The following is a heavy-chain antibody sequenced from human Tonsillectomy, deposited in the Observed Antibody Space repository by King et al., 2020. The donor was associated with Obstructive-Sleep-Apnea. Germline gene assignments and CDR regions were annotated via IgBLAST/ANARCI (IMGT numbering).Heavy chain of an antibody. CDR1: GFTFSSYA. Sequence: VQLVESGGGVVQPGRSLRLSCAASGFTFSSYAMHWVRQAPGKGLEWVAVISYDGSRKYYADPVKGRFTISRDNSKNTVYLQMSSLRAEDTAVYYCARDRNDYGDHWGQGTLVTVSS. J-gene: IGHJ4*02. CDR2: ISYDGSRK. CDR3: ARDRNDYGDH. V-gene: IGHV3-30*15.